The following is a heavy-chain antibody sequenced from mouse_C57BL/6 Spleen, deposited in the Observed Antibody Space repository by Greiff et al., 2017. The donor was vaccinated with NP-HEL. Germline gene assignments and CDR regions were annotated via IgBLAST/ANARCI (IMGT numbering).Heavy chain of an antibody. Sequence: VQLQQSGPGLVAPSQSLSITCTVSGFSLTSYGVSWVRQPPGKGLEWLGVIWGDGGTNYHSALISRLSISKDNSKCQVFLKLNSLQTDDTAAYYCAAPRPDYAMDYWGQGTSVTVSS. V-gene: IGHV2-3*01. CDR3: AAPRPDYAMDY. CDR2: IWGDGGT. CDR1: GFSLTSYG. J-gene: IGHJ4*01.